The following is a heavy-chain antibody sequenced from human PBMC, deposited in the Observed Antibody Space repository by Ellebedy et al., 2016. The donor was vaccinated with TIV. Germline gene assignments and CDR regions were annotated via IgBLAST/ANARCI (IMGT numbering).Heavy chain of an antibody. Sequence: GSLRLSXTVSGGSISSSSYYWGWIRQPPGKGLEWIGSIYYSGSTYYNPSLKSRVTISVDTSKNQFSLKLSSVTAADTAVYYCARDCFYYDSSGLHYYYYGMDVWGQGTTVTVSS. CDR3: ARDCFYYDSSGLHYYYYGMDV. CDR2: IYYSGST. D-gene: IGHD3-22*01. CDR1: GGSISSSSYY. J-gene: IGHJ6*02. V-gene: IGHV4-39*07.